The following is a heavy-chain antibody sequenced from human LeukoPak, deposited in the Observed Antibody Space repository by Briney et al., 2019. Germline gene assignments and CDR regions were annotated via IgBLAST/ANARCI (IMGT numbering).Heavy chain of an antibody. V-gene: IGHV1-8*01. CDR3: ARVGVWFGELGGWFDP. CDR1: GYTFTSFD. J-gene: IGHJ5*02. CDR2: MNPNSGNT. Sequence: ASVKVSCKASGYTFTSFDINWVRQATGQGLEWMGWMNPNSGNTGYAQKFQGRVTMTRNTSISTAYMELSSLRSEDTAVYYCARVGVWFGELGGWFDPWGQGTLVTVSS. D-gene: IGHD3-10*01.